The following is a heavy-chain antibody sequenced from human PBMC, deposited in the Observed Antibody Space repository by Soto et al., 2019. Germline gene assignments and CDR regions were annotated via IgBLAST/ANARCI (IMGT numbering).Heavy chain of an antibody. D-gene: IGHD3-16*01. V-gene: IGHV4-31*03. CDR3: ARDGVSGGDAFDT. CDR1: GASISGGNNY. J-gene: IGHJ3*02. Sequence: PSETLSLTCTVSGASISGGNNYWSWMGQYPGKGLEWIGYIYNSGNTYHNPSLKSRVSISVDISKNHFSLRLSSVTAADTAVYFCARDGVSGGDAFDTWGQGTMVTVSS. CDR2: IYNSGNT.